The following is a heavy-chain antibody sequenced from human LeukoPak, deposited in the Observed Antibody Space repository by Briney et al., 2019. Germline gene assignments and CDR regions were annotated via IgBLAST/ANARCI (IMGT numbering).Heavy chain of an antibody. D-gene: IGHD3-3*01. V-gene: IGHV3-48*04. Sequence: GGSLRLSCVASGFTFSDFSLNWVRQAPGKGLEWIAYLSSSGSAFSYADSVKGRFTIARDNAKNSVYLEMNSLRADDTAVYYCARSARLMKGVVEVTALDDWGQGTLVTVSS. J-gene: IGHJ4*02. CDR3: ARSARLMKGVVEVTALDD. CDR2: LSSSGSAF. CDR1: GFTFSDFS.